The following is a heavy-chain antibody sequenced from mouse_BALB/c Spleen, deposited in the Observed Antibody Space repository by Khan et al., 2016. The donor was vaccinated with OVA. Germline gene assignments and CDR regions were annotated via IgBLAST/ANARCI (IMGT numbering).Heavy chain of an antibody. V-gene: IGHV1S81*02. CDR3: ARIKKIVATDFDY. J-gene: IGHJ2*01. D-gene: IGHD1-1*01. CDR1: GYTFPSYW. Sequence: QVQLQQSGADLVKAGASVKMSCKASGYTFPSYWMHWVKQRLGQGLEWFAETNPTNGRPYYNEKFKSKATLTVDKSSSTAYMLLSGPTFEDSAVYYCARIKKIVATDFDYWGQGTTLTVSS. CDR2: TNPTNGRP.